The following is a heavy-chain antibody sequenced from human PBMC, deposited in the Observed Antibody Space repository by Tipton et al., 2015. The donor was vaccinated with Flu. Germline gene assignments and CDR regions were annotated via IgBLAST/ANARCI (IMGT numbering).Heavy chain of an antibody. J-gene: IGHJ5*02. CDR2: IHRSGST. Sequence: LRLSCAVSGDSISSDYLWDWIRQPPGRGLEWIATIHRSGSTNYNPSLKGRVTISVDRSKNQFSLEMRSVTAADMALYYCTRRDFSNYVSDPKSWIDRWGQGTLVIVSS. CDR3: TRRDFSNYVSDPKSWIDR. V-gene: IGHV4-38-2*01. CDR1: GDSISSDYL. D-gene: IGHD4-11*01.